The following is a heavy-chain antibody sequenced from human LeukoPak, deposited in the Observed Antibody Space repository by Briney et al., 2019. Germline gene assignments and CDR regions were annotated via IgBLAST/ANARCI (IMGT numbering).Heavy chain of an antibody. D-gene: IGHD3-22*01. J-gene: IGHJ6*03. CDR2: IIPIFGTA. CDR1: GGTFSGYA. V-gene: IGHV1-69*05. Sequence: GASVKVSCKASGGTFSGYAISLVRQAPGQGLEWMGGIIPIFGTANYAQKFQGRVTITTDESTSTAYMELSSLRSEDTAVYYCARGSYYYDSSGYTAKYYFHYYMAVWGKWTTVTVSS. CDR3: ARGSYYYDSSGYTAKYYFHYYMAV.